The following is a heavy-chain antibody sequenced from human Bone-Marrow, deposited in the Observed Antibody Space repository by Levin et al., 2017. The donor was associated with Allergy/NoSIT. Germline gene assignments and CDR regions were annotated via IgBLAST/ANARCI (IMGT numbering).Heavy chain of an antibody. CDR1: GFSLSDYG. V-gene: IGHV3-33*01. Sequence: GGSLRLSCAVSGFSLSDYGMHWVRQVPGKGLECVALGWNDGVHEQYADSVKGRFTISRDNSKNTLYLQMDSLRAEDTAVYYCARDRIRKWLYVGDFDLWGQGTMVTVSS. CDR3: ARDRIRKWLYVGDFDL. D-gene: IGHD5-18*01. J-gene: IGHJ3*01. CDR2: GWNDGVHE.